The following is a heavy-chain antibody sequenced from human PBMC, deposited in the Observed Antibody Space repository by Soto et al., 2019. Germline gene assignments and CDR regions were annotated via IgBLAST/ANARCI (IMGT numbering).Heavy chain of an antibody. CDR1: GFSFSDYA. V-gene: IGHV3-23*01. D-gene: IGHD5-12*01. CDR2: LYGSGGGI. J-gene: IGHJ1*01. Sequence: GGSLRLSCAASGFSFSDYAMIWVRQAPGKGLEWVSGLYGSGGGIHYADSVKGRFTISRDNYANSVYLQMNSLRVEDTAVYYCAKDAVSRDGVWLAHDWGQGTVVTVSS. CDR3: AKDAVSRDGVWLAHD.